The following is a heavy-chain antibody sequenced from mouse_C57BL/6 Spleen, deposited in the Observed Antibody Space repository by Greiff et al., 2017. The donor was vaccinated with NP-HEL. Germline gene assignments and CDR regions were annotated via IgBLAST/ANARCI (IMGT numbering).Heavy chain of an antibody. Sequence: EVQRVESGEGLVKPGGSLKLSCAASGFTFSSYAMSWVRQTPEKRLEWVAYISSGGDYIYYADTVKGRFTISRDNARNTLYLQMSSLKSEDTAMYYCTRALTGTRAMDYWGQGTSVTVSS. CDR1: GFTFSSYA. CDR3: TRALTGTRAMDY. V-gene: IGHV5-9-1*02. CDR2: ISSGGDYI. J-gene: IGHJ4*01. D-gene: IGHD4-1*01.